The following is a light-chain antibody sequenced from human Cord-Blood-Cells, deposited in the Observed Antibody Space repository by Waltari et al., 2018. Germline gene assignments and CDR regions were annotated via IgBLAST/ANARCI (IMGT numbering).Light chain of an antibody. CDR3: QAWDSSTVV. V-gene: IGLV3-1*01. CDR2: QDS. CDR1: KLGDKY. J-gene: IGLJ1*01. Sequence: SHELTQPPSVSVSPGQTASIPCSGDKLGDKYACWYQQKPGQSPVLVIYQDSKRPSGIPERFSGSNSGNTATLTISGTQAMDEADYYCQAWDSSTVVFGTGTKVTVL.